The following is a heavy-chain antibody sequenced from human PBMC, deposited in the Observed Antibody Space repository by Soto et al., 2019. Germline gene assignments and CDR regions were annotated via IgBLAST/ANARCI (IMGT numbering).Heavy chain of an antibody. J-gene: IGHJ4*02. CDR3: ARQRIAAADPSVLRPSRDY. V-gene: IGHV4-39*01. CDR2: IYYSGST. D-gene: IGHD6-13*01. Sequence: PSETLSHTCTVSGGSISSSSYYWGWIRQPPGKGLEWIGSIYYSGSTYYNPSLKSRITISVDTSKNQFSLKLSSVTAADTAVYYCARQRIAAADPSVLRPSRDYWGQGTLVT. CDR1: GGSISSSSYY.